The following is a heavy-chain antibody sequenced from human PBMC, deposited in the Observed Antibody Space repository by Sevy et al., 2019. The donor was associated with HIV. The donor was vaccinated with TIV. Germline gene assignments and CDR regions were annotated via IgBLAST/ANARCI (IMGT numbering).Heavy chain of an antibody. Sequence: GGSLRLSCAASGFIFSDYGMHWVRQVPGKGLEWVAVIWYDGSNKFYGDSVKGRFSISRDNSKATLYLQLNSLRDEDTAVYYCARDNLLPVIDSMVRGALSFNFDYWGQGTLVTVSS. CDR2: IWYDGSNK. J-gene: IGHJ4*02. CDR3: ARDNLLPVIDSMVRGALSFNFDY. V-gene: IGHV3-33*01. CDR1: GFIFSDYG. D-gene: IGHD3-10*01.